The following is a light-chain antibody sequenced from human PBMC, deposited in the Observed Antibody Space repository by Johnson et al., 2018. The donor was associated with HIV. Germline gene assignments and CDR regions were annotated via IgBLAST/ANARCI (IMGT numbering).Light chain of an antibody. J-gene: IGLJ1*01. V-gene: IGLV1-51*01. Sequence: VLTQPPSVSAAPGQKVTISCSGSSSNIGNNYVSWYQQLPGTAPKLLIYDNNKRPSGIPDRFSGSKSGTSATLGITGLQTGDEADYYCGTWDTSLSAYVFGTGTKVTVL. CDR2: DNN. CDR3: GTWDTSLSAYV. CDR1: SSNIGNNY.